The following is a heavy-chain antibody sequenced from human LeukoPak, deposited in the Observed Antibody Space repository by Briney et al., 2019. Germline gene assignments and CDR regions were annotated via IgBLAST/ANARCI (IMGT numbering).Heavy chain of an antibody. Sequence: ASVKVSCKTSGYTFTSYGITWVRQAPGQGLEWMGWISTYNGNTKYAQNLQGRVTITRNTSISTAYMELSSLRSEDTAVYYCARGLSSILGAFDIWGQGTMVTVSS. CDR3: ARGLSSILGAFDI. J-gene: IGHJ3*02. V-gene: IGHV1-18*01. D-gene: IGHD2/OR15-2a*01. CDR1: GYTFTSYG. CDR2: ISTYNGNT.